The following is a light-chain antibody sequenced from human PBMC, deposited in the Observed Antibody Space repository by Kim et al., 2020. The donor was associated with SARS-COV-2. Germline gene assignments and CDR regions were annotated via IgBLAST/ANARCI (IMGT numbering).Light chain of an antibody. V-gene: IGKV1-39*01. CDR3: QQSDITPYT. Sequence: DIQMTQSPSSLSASVGDRVTITCRASRSIGNHLNWYQQRPGKAPNLLIYAASNLQTGVSSRFSGSESGTDFTLSIRNLQPEDSATYYCQQSDITPYTFGQGTKVDIK. CDR1: RSIGNH. CDR2: AAS. J-gene: IGKJ2*01.